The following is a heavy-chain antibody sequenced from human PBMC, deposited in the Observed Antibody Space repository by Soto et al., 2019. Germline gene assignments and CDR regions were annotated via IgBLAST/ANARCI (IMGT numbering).Heavy chain of an antibody. D-gene: IGHD6-19*01. CDR2: ISAYNGNT. V-gene: IGHV1-18*01. CDR3: ARATEGWLEPNDAFDI. J-gene: IGHJ3*02. CDR1: GYTFTSYG. Sequence: QVQLVQSGAEVKKPGASVKVSCKASGYTFTSYGISWVRQAPGQGLEWMGWISAYNGNTNYAQKLQGRVTMTTDTSTSTAYMELRSLRSDDTAVYYCARATEGWLEPNDAFDIWGQGSMVTVSS.